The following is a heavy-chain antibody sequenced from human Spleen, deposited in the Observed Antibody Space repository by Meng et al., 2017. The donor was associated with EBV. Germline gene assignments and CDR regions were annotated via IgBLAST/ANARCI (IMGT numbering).Heavy chain of an antibody. J-gene: IGHJ4*02. CDR1: DGSISSNNW. V-gene: IGHV4-4*02. Sequence: QVPVEEGGPGLVKPSGTLSLTCNVSDGSISSNNWWNWVRQPPGKGLEWIGEIYHTGSTNYNPSLKSRVTISLDKSKNQFSLKLTSVTAADTAVYYCARLWAGTLDWGQGTLVTVSS. CDR3: ARLWAGTLD. D-gene: IGHD3-16*01. CDR2: IYHTGST.